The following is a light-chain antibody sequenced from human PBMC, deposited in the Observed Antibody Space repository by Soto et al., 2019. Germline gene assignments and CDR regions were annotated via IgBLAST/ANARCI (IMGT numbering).Light chain of an antibody. J-gene: IGKJ5*01. CDR2: AAS. V-gene: IGKV1-12*01. Sequence: DIQMTQSPSSVSASLGDRVTITCRSSQGISSWLAWYHQKPGKAPKLLIYAASSLQSGVPSRFSGGGSGTDFTLNIRSLQPDDFATYYCQPANSFPKTFGQRTRLAIK. CDR3: QPANSFPKT. CDR1: QGISSW.